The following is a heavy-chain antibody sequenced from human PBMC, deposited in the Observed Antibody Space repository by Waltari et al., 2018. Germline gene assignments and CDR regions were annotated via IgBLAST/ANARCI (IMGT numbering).Heavy chain of an antibody. D-gene: IGHD3-22*01. CDR1: GDFLRDDH. J-gene: IGHJ4*02. CDR2: LRNTGGT. Sequence: HEQLQASGPGLVKPSETLSLTCPVSGDFLRDDHWTWIRQAPGKGLAWIAYLRNTGGTKCTPSLESRVTVSAVTSKKQFSLRLTSVTAADTAVYYCARLPTKYYDSIGWGFFDQWGQGILVTVSS. CDR3: ARLPTKYYDSIGWGFFDQ. V-gene: IGHV4-59*08.